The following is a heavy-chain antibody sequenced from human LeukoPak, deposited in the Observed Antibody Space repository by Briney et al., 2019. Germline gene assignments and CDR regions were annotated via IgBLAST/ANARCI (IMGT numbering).Heavy chain of an antibody. CDR1: GFTFDDYA. CDR2: ISWNSGSI. Sequence: PGGSLRLSCAASGFTFDDYAMHWVRQAPGKGLEWVSGISWNSGSIGYADSVKGRFTISRDNAKNSLYLQMNSLRAEDTALYYCAKDISYGYAGHAFDIWGQGTMVTVSS. CDR3: AKDISYGYAGHAFDI. V-gene: IGHV3-9*01. J-gene: IGHJ3*02. D-gene: IGHD5-18*01.